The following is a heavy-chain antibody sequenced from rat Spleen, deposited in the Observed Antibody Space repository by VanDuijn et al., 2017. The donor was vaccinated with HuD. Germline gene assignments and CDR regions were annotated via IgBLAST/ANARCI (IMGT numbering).Heavy chain of an antibody. CDR1: GFTFSNYD. CDR3: ARPRHNSGYAWFAY. J-gene: IGHJ3*01. V-gene: IGHV5S23*01. Sequence: EVQLVESGGGLVQPGRSLKLSCAASGFTFSNYDMAWVRQAPTKGLEWVASISTGGGYTYYRDSVKGRFTISRDIANSTLYLRMNSLRSEDTATYYCARPRHNSGYAWFAYWGQGTLVTVSS. D-gene: IGHD4-3*01. CDR2: ISTGGGYT.